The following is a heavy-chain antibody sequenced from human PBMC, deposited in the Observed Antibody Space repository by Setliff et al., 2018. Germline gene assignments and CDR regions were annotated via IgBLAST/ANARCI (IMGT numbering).Heavy chain of an antibody. CDR2: IYYSGST. D-gene: IGHD5-18*01. CDR1: GGSISSSSYY. J-gene: IGHJ4*02. Sequence: PSETLSLTCTASGGSISSSSYYWGWIRQPPGKGLEWIGSIYYSGSTYYNPSLKSRVTISVDTSKNQFSLKLGSVTAADTAVYYCARGGYSYGLGGFPLDYWGQGTLVTVSS. CDR3: ARGGYSYGLGGFPLDY. V-gene: IGHV4-39*01.